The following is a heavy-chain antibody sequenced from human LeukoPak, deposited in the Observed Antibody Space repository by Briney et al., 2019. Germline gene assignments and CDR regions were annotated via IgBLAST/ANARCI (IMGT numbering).Heavy chain of an antibody. D-gene: IGHD5-24*01. CDR2: INAGNGNT. CDR3: ARRGGSRDGYNRSFDY. Sequence: ASVKVSCKASGYTFPSYFMHWVRQAPGQGLEWMGWINAGNGNTKYSQKFQGRVTITRDTSASTAYMELSSLRSEDTAVYYCARRGGSRDGYNRSFDYWGQGTLVTVSS. CDR1: GYTFPSYF. J-gene: IGHJ4*02. V-gene: IGHV1-3*01.